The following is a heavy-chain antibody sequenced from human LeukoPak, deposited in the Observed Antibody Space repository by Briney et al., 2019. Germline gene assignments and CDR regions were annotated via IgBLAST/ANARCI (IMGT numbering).Heavy chain of an antibody. CDR2: SNHSGST. CDR3: ARHLRHDYVWGSYRYSGLDY. J-gene: IGHJ4*02. CDR1: GGSFSGYY. V-gene: IGHV4-34*01. Sequence: SETLSLTCAVYGGSFSGYYWSWIRHPPGKGLEWIGESNHSGSTNYNPSLKSRVTLSVDTSKNQFSLKLSSVTAADTAVYYCARHLRHDYVWGSYRYSGLDYWGQGTLVTVSS. D-gene: IGHD3-16*02.